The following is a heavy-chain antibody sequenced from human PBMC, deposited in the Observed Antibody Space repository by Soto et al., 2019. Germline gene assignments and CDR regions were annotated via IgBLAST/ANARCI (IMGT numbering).Heavy chain of an antibody. CDR1: AISVTTGSFY. D-gene: IGHD2-2*01. V-gene: IGHV4-61*01. CDR3: ARGDAINWFDP. J-gene: IGHJ5*02. CDR2: ISYSGST. Sequence: TLSLPCTVSAISVTTGSFYWNWIRQPPGKGLEWIGYISYSGSTNYNPSLKSRVTISVDTSKNQFSLRLSSLTAADTAVYYCARGDAINWFDPWGQGTLVTVSS.